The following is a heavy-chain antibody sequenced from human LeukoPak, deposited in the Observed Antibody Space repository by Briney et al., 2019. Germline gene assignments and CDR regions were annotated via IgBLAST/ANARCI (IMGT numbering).Heavy chain of an antibody. CDR3: ARDGAVAGGMDV. CDR2: INPSGGST. D-gene: IGHD6-19*01. CDR1: GCTFTSYY. J-gene: IGHJ6*02. Sequence: ASVKVSCKASGCTFTSYYMHWVRQAPGQGLEWMGIINPSGGSTSYAQKFQGRVTMTRDTSTSTVYMELSSLRSEDTAVYYCARDGAVAGGMDVWGQGTTVTVSS. V-gene: IGHV1-46*01.